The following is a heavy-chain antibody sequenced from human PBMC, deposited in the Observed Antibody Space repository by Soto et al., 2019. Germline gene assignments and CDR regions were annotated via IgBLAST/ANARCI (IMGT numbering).Heavy chain of an antibody. Sequence: PSETLSLTCTVSGGSITNYYWSWIRQPPGKGLEWIGYIYYSGTTNYNPSLKSRVTISVDTSKNQFSLKLSSVTAADTAVYYCARDVPTTVVTPPSGMDVWGQGTTVTVSS. CDR1: GGSITNYY. J-gene: IGHJ6*02. D-gene: IGHD4-17*01. CDR3: ARDVPTTVVTPPSGMDV. CDR2: IYYSGTT. V-gene: IGHV4-59*01.